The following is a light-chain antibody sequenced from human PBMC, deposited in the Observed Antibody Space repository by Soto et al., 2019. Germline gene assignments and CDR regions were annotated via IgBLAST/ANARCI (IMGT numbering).Light chain of an antibody. CDR1: QSIYINS. V-gene: IGKV3-20*01. Sequence: EIVLTQSPGTLSLSPGERATLSCRASQSIYINSLAWYQHKRGQAPRLLIYAATVRATAVPDRFNCSGSGTDFALTISRLEPEDSAMYYCQQYGDSPFAFGPGTKLDVK. J-gene: IGKJ3*01. CDR2: AAT. CDR3: QQYGDSPFA.